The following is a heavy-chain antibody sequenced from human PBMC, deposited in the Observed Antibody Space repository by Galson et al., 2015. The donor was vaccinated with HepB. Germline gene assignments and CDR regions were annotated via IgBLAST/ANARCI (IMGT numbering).Heavy chain of an antibody. CDR2: ISYDGSNK. CDR3: AKDSGRAIVVVPAGLWGSSWAVSGYFDY. J-gene: IGHJ4*02. D-gene: IGHD2-2*01. Sequence: SLRLSCAASGFTFSSYGMHWVRQAPGKGLEWVAVISYDGSNKYYADSVKGRFTISRDNSKNTLYLQMNSLRAEDTAVYYCAKDSGRAIVVVPAGLWGSSWAVSGYFDYWGQGTLVTVSS. CDR1: GFTFSSYG. V-gene: IGHV3-30*18.